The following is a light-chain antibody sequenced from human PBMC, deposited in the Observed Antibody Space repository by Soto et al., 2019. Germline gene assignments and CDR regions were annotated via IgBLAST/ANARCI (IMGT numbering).Light chain of an antibody. Sequence: DIQMTQSPSSVSASVGDRVTITCRASQDVDSWLAWYQQKPGKAPKLLIYAASNLQSGVPSRFTGSGSGTDVTVTISSLQPEDFATYYCQQGSSFPWTFGQGTKVEIK. CDR2: AAS. CDR1: QDVDSW. J-gene: IGKJ1*01. CDR3: QQGSSFPWT. V-gene: IGKV1-12*01.